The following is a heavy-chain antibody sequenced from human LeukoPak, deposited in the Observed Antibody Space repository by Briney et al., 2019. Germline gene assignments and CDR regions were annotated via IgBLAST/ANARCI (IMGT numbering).Heavy chain of an antibody. CDR1: GGSISIYY. D-gene: IGHD3-10*02. J-gene: IGHJ4*02. CDR3: ARHVRGSIWYDYFDY. V-gene: IGHV4-4*07. Sequence: KTSETLSLTCTVSGGSISIYYWSWIRQPAGKGLEWIGRIYTSGSTNYNPSLKSRVTMSVDTSKSQFSLKLSSVTAADTAVYYCARHVRGSIWYDYFDYWGQGTLVTVSS. CDR2: IYTSGST.